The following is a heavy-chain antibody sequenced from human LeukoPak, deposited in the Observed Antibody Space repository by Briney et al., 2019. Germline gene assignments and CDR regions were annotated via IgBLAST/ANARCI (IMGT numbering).Heavy chain of an antibody. CDR1: GGSISSYY. CDR2: VYYTGST. V-gene: IGHV4-59*01. D-gene: IGHD6-6*01. J-gene: IGHJ3*02. CDR3: ARREQLGHAFDI. Sequence: SETLSLTCTVSGGSISSYYWSWVRQPPGKGQEWIGFVYYTGSTNYSPSLKSRVTISVDTSKNQFSLKLRSVTAADTAVYYCARREQLGHAFDIWGQGTMVTVSS.